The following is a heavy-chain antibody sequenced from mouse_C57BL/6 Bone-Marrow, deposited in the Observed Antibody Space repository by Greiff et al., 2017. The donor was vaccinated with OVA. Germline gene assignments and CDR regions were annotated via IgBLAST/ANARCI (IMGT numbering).Heavy chain of an antibody. D-gene: IGHD1-1*01. CDR2: IHPNSGST. CDR1: GYTFTSYW. V-gene: IGHV1-64*01. CDR3: ARSNYGGLAY. Sequence: VQLQQSGAELVKPGASVKLSCKASGYTFTSYWMHWVKQRPGQGLEWIGMIHPNSGSTNYNEKFKSKATLTVDKSSSTAYMQLSSLTSEDSAVYYCARSNYGGLAYWGQGTTLTVSS. J-gene: IGHJ2*01.